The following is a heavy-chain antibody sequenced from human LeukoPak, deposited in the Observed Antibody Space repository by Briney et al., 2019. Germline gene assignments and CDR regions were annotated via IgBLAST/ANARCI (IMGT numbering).Heavy chain of an antibody. Sequence: SETLSLTCAVYGGSFSGYYWSWIRQPPGKGLEWIGEINHSGSTNYNPSLKSRVTISVDTSKNQFSLKLSSVTAADTAVYYCARDNLGTSAGDYWGQGTMVTVSS. CDR3: ARDNLGTSAGDY. V-gene: IGHV4-34*01. CDR1: GGSFSGYY. CDR2: INHSGST. J-gene: IGHJ3*01. D-gene: IGHD1-14*01.